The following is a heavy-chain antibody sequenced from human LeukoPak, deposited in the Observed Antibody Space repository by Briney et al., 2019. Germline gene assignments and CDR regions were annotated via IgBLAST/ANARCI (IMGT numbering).Heavy chain of an antibody. V-gene: IGHV3-48*01. D-gene: IGHD1-26*01. CDR3: AKGATTGDNWFDP. Sequence: GGSLRLSCAASGFTFSSYSMNWVRQAPGKGLEWVSYISGSSSTIYYADSVKGRFTISRDNSKNTLYLQMNSLRAEDTAVYYCAKGATTGDNWFDPWGQGTLVTVSS. CDR2: ISGSSSTI. J-gene: IGHJ5*02. CDR1: GFTFSSYS.